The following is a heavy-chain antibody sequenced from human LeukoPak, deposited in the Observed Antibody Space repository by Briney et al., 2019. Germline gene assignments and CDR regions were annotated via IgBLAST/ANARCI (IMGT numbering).Heavy chain of an antibody. J-gene: IGHJ4*02. V-gene: IGHV3-11*01. CDR2: ISYSGNTL. Sequence: PGGSLRLSCAVSGFTFRDYYMSWIRQAPGKGLEWISGISYSGNTLYYADSVKGRFTSSRDNANNSLFLDMTRLRDDDTAIYFCARYRITAAGQRLDFWGQGSLVTVSS. CDR1: GFTFRDYY. D-gene: IGHD6-13*01. CDR3: ARYRITAAGQRLDF.